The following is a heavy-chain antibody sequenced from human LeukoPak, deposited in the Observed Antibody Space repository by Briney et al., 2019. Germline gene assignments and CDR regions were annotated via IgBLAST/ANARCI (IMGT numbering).Heavy chain of an antibody. D-gene: IGHD3-22*01. CDR3: ARDRADYYDSSGSLYYFDY. Sequence: GASVKVSCKASGYTFTSYYMHWVQQAPGQGLEWMGIINPSGGSTSYAQKFQGRVTMTRDTSTSTVYMELSSLRSEDTAVYYCARDRADYYDSSGSLYYFDYWGQGTLVTVSS. V-gene: IGHV1-46*01. J-gene: IGHJ4*02. CDR2: INPSGGST. CDR1: GYTFTSYY.